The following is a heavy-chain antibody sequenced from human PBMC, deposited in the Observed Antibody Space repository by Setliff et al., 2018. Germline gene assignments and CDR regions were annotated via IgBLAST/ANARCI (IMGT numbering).Heavy chain of an antibody. D-gene: IGHD2-8*02. Sequence: SETLSLTCAVYGGSFRGFYWTWIRQPPGKGLEWICESNHSGSRVYNPSLESRVSISVDTSKNQISLSLNSVTVADTAVYYCVRQIRPGIALTGGLDYWGQGALVTVSS. V-gene: IGHV4-34*01. CDR2: SNHSGSR. CDR1: GGSFRGFY. CDR3: VRQIRPGIALTGGLDY. J-gene: IGHJ4*02.